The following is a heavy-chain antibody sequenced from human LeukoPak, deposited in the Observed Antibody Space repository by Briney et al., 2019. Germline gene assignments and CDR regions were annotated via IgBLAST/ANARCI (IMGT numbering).Heavy chain of an antibody. CDR2: ISGSAGNT. CDR3: AKDSSSSNYYYGMDV. J-gene: IGHJ6*02. V-gene: IGHV3-23*01. CDR1: GFTFSSYA. D-gene: IGHD6-6*01. Sequence: GGSLRLSCAASGFTFSSYAMNWVRQAPGQGLEWVSTISGSAGNTYYGDSVKGRFTISRDNSKNMLFLQMNSLRAADTAVYYCAKDSSSSNYYYGMDVWGQGTTVTVSS.